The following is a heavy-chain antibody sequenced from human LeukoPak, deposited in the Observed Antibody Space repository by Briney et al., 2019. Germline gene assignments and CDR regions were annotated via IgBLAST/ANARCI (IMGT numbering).Heavy chain of an antibody. J-gene: IGHJ3*02. Sequence: GRSLRLSCAASGFTFSTYGMHWVRQAPGKGLEWVAVIWYDGSNKYYADSVKGRFTTSRDNAKNSLYLQMNSLRVEDTAVYYCARVATMVRVPLDALDIWGQGTMVSVSS. D-gene: IGHD3-10*01. CDR1: GFTFSTYG. CDR2: IWYDGSNK. V-gene: IGHV3-33*01. CDR3: ARVATMVRVPLDALDI.